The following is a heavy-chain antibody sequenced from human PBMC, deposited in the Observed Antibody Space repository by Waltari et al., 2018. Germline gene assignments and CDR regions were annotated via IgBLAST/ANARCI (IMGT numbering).Heavy chain of an antibody. CDR3: ARGCFYYDFWSGCVRPYYYYMDV. Sequence: QVQLQQWGAGLLKPSETLSLTCAVYGGSFSGYYWSWIRQPPGKGLEWIGEINHSGIPNYNPSLKSRVTISVDTSKNQFSLKLSSVTAADTAVYYCARGCFYYDFWSGCVRPYYYYMDVWGKGTTVTVSS. J-gene: IGHJ6*03. CDR1: GGSFSGYY. CDR2: INHSGIP. D-gene: IGHD3-3*01. V-gene: IGHV4-34*01.